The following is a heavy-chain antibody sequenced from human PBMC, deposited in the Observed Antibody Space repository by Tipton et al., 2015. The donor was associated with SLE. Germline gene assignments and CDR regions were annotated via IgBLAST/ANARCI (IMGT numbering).Heavy chain of an antibody. CDR2: IYYSGST. D-gene: IGHD2-15*01. CDR3: ATGTIVVVVAAT. J-gene: IGHJ4*02. CDR1: GGSISSSSYY. V-gene: IGHV4-39*07. Sequence: LRLSCTVSGGSISSSSYYWGWIRQPPGKGLEWIGSIYYSGSTYYNPSLKSRVTISVDTSKNQFSLKLSSVTAADTAVYYCATGTIVVVVAATWGQGTLVTVSS.